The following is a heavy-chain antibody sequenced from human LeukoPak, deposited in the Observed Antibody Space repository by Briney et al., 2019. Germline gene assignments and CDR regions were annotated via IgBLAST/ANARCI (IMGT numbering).Heavy chain of an antibody. J-gene: IGHJ6*02. CDR2: ISSSSSYI. V-gene: IGHV3-21*01. CDR3: ARAPRPYGMDV. CDR1: GFTFSSYS. Sequence: GGSLRLSCAASGFTFSSYSMNWVRQAPGKGLEWVSSISSSSSYIYCADSVKGRFTISRDNAKNSLYLQMNSLRAEDTAVYYCARAPRPYGMDVWGQGTTVTVSS.